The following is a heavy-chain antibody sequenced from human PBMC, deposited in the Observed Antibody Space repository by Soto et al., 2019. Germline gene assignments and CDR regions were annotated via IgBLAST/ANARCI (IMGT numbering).Heavy chain of an antibody. CDR1: GFTFSGYS. Sequence: GGSLRLSCAASGFTFSGYSVNWVRQAPGKGLEWVSYISSGSKTIYYAESVKGRFTVSRDNARNSQYLQMNSLRDEDTAVYYCAREDILGVRSFDYWGQGTLVTVYS. J-gene: IGHJ4*02. D-gene: IGHD3-9*01. CDR2: ISSGSKTI. V-gene: IGHV3-48*02. CDR3: AREDILGVRSFDY.